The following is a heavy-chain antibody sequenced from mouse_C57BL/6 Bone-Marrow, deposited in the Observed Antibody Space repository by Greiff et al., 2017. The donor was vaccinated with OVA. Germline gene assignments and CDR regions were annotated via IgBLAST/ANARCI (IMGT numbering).Heavy chain of an antibody. Sequence: VMLVESGAELVRPGTSVKVSCKASGYAFTNYLIEWVKQRPGQGLEWIGVINPGSGGTNYNEKFKGKATLTADKSSSTAYMQLSSLTSEDSAVYFCAREYSKDYAMDYWGQGTSVTVSS. J-gene: IGHJ4*01. CDR2: INPGSGGT. CDR1: GYAFTNYL. V-gene: IGHV1-54*01. D-gene: IGHD2-5*01. CDR3: AREYSKDYAMDY.